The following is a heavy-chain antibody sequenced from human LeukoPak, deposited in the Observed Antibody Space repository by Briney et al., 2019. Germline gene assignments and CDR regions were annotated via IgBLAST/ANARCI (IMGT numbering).Heavy chain of an antibody. Sequence: PGGSLRLSCAASGFKSSGYAMSCVRQSPGKGLEWVSDISGGGGTAYYAYYADSVKGRFTISRDNSQNTLFLQMNSLRAEDTAVYYCAKVYDILSGLFDYWGQGTLVTVSS. J-gene: IGHJ4*02. CDR3: AKVYDILSGLFDY. CDR2: ISGGGGTAYYA. CDR1: GFKSSGYA. V-gene: IGHV3-23*01. D-gene: IGHD3-9*01.